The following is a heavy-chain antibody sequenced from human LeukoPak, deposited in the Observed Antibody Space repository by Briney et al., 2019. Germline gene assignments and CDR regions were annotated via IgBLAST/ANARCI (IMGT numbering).Heavy chain of an antibody. CDR1: GGTFSSYA. CDR3: ATDKVVPAAIGYMDV. D-gene: IGHD2-2*02. CDR2: IIPIFGTA. Sequence: SVKVSCKASGGTFSSYANSWVRQAPGQGLEWMGGIIPIFGTANYAQKFQGRVTITADGSTSTAYMELSSLRSEDTAVYYCATDKVVPAAIGYMDVWGKGTTVTVSS. J-gene: IGHJ6*03. V-gene: IGHV1-69*13.